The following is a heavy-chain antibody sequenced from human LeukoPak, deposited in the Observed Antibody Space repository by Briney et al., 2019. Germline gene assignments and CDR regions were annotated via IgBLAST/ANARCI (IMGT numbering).Heavy chain of an antibody. CDR3: ASRCCSGGSSKGVDWYFDL. D-gene: IGHD2-15*01. Sequence: SVEVSCKASGGTFSSYAISWVRQAPGQGLEWMGRIIPILGIANYAQKFQGRVTITADKSTSTAYMELSSLRSEDTAVYYCASRCCSGGSSKGVDWYFDLWGRGTLVTVSS. V-gene: IGHV1-69*04. CDR2: IIPILGIA. CDR1: GGTFSSYA. J-gene: IGHJ2*01.